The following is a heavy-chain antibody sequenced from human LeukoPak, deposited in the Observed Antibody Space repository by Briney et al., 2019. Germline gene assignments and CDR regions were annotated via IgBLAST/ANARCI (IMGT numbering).Heavy chain of an antibody. Sequence: GASVKVSCKASGYTFTGYYMHWVRQAPGQGLEWMGIINPSGGSTSYAQKFQGRVTMTRDTSTSTVYMELSSLRSEDTAVYYCARDLESGGSGSYGDYWGQGTLVTVSS. V-gene: IGHV1-46*01. CDR3: ARDLESGGSGSYGDY. CDR2: INPSGGST. J-gene: IGHJ4*02. CDR1: GYTFTGYY. D-gene: IGHD3-10*01.